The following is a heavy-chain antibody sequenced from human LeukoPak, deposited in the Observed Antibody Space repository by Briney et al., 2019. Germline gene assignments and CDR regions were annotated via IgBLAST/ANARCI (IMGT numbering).Heavy chain of an antibody. CDR3: AREWVSSWYYYYYYMDV. J-gene: IGHJ6*03. V-gene: IGHV4-59*12. D-gene: IGHD6-13*01. CDR1: PGSISSYY. CDR2: IYYSGGT. Sequence: SETLSLTCTVSPGSISSYYWSWIRQPPGKGLEWIGNIYYSGGTNYSPSLKSRVTISVDTSKNQFSLKLSSVTAADTAVYYCAREWVSSWYYYYYYMDVWGKGTTVTVSS.